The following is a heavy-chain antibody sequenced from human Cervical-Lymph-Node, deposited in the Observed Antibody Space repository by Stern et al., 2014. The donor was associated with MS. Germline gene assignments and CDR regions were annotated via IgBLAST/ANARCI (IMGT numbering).Heavy chain of an antibody. CDR3: ATGRAVPHYDYHGMDV. CDR2: FDPEDVQR. CDR1: GSTLIELS. V-gene: IGHV1-24*01. D-gene: IGHD1-26*01. J-gene: IGHJ6*02. Sequence: QVQLVQSGAEVKEPGASVKVSCKDSGSTLIELSMHWVRQAPGKGLEWMGGFDPEDVQRGYAQKFQGRVTLTEDTSTGTVYMELSSLRSEDTAVYYCATGRAVPHYDYHGMDVWGQGTMVTVSS.